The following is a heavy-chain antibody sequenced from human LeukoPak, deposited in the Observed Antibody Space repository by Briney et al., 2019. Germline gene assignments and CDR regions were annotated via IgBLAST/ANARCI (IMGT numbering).Heavy chain of an antibody. V-gene: IGHV1-18*01. J-gene: IGHJ6*02. D-gene: IGHD4-11*01. CDR1: GYTFTSYG. CDR3: ARDPRTTIDYYYYGMDV. Sequence: ASVTVSCKASGYTFTSYGISWVRQAPGQGLEWMGWISAYNGNTNCAQKLQGRVTMTTDTSTSTAYMELRSLRSDDTAVYCCARDPRTTIDYYYYGMDVWGQGTTVTVSS. CDR2: ISAYNGNT.